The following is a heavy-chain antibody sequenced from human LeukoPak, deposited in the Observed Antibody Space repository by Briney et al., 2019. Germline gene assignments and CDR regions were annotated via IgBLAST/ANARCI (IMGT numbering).Heavy chain of an antibody. Sequence: GGSLRLSCAASGFTFSSYEMNWVRQAPGKGLEWVSYISSSGSTICYADSVKGRFTISRDNAKNSLYLQMNSLRAEDTAVYYCAELGITMIGGVWGKGTTVTSSS. CDR1: GFTFSSYE. CDR2: ISSSGSTI. D-gene: IGHD3-10*02. CDR3: AELGITMIGGV. V-gene: IGHV3-48*03. J-gene: IGHJ6*04.